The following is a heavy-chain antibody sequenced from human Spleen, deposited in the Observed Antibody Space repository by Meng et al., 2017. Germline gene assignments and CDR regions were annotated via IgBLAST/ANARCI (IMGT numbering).Heavy chain of an antibody. Sequence: LPRRAAVTLHPSAAQPLTWPVYGAPCSGYDGSGIRAPPGKGLEWSGEINHSGSTNYNPSLESRATISVDTSQNNLSLKLSSVTAADSAVYYCARGPTTMAHDFDYWGQGTLVTVSS. CDR1: GAPCSGYD. V-gene: IGHV4-34*01. CDR3: ARGPTTMAHDFDY. D-gene: IGHD4-11*01. CDR2: INHSGST. J-gene: IGHJ4*02.